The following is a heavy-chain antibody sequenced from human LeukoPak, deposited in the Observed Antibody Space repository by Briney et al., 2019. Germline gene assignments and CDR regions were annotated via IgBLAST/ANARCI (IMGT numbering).Heavy chain of an antibody. J-gene: IGHJ4*02. CDR3: ARDRRGWSDY. V-gene: IGHV3-7*01. Sequence: PGGSLRLSCAASGFTFSSYWMSWVRQAPGKGLEWVANINQDGSEKYYLDSVKGRFTISRDNAKNSLYLQMNSLRGEDKAVYYCARDRRGWSDYWGQGTLVTVSS. CDR2: INQDGSEK. D-gene: IGHD6-19*01. CDR1: GFTFSSYW.